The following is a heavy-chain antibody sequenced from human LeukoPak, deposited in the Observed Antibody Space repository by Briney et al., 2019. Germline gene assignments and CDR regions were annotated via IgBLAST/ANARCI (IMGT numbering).Heavy chain of an antibody. J-gene: IGHJ6*02. CDR2: ISSSGSTI. V-gene: IGHV3-11*01. D-gene: IGHD3-10*01. CDR1: GFTFSDYY. Sequence: KAGGSLRLSCAASGFTFSDYYVSWIRQAPGKGLERVSYISSSGSTIYYADSVKGRFTISRDNAKNSLYLQMNSLRAEDTAVYYCASPVYGSGSYSNGMDVWGQGTTVTVSS. CDR3: ASPVYGSGSYSNGMDV.